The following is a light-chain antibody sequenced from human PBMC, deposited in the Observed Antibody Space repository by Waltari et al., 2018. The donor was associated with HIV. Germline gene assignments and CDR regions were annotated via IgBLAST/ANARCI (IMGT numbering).Light chain of an antibody. J-gene: IGLJ3*02. V-gene: IGLV1-47*01. Sequence: QSVLTQPPSASGTPGQRVTISCSGGSFNIGSNYVYWYQQFPGTAPRLLIYRNTVRPSGVPDRFSGSKSATSASLAISGLRSEDEADYFCAAWDDSVSGRVFGGGTKLTVL. CDR2: RNT. CDR1: SFNIGSNY. CDR3: AAWDDSVSGRV.